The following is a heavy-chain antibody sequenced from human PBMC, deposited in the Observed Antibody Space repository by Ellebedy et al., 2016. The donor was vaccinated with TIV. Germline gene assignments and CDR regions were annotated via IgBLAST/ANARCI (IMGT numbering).Heavy chain of an antibody. J-gene: IGHJ6*02. Sequence: SVKVSXXASGGTFSSYAISWVRQAPGQGLEWMGGIIPIFGTANYAQKFQGRVTITADESTSTAYMELSSLRSEDTAVYYCARMGRTMVRGRNGMDVWGQGTTVTVSS. D-gene: IGHD3-10*01. V-gene: IGHV1-69*13. CDR3: ARMGRTMVRGRNGMDV. CDR2: IIPIFGTA. CDR1: GGTFSSYA.